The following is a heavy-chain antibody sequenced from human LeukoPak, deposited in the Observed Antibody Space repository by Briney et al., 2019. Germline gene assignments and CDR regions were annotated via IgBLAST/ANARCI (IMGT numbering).Heavy chain of an antibody. CDR1: GYTFTSYG. Sequence: ASVKVSCKASGYTFTSYGISWVRQAPGQGLEWIGWISAYNGNTNYAQKLQGRVTMTTDTSTSTAYMELRSLRSDDTAVYYCARGGIPYCGGDCYYYFDYWGQGTLVTVSS. D-gene: IGHD2-21*02. CDR2: ISAYNGNT. V-gene: IGHV1-18*01. J-gene: IGHJ4*02. CDR3: ARGGIPYCGGDCYYYFDY.